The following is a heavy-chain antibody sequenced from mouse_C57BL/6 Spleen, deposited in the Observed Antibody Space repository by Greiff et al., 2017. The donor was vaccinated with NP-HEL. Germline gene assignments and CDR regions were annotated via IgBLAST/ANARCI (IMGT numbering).Heavy chain of an antibody. J-gene: IGHJ1*03. CDR2: IWSGGST. CDR3: ARSNWDGYFDV. V-gene: IGHV2-2*01. CDR1: GFSLTRYG. Sequence: QVQLKESGPGLVQPSQSLSIPCTVSGFSLTRYGVHWVRQSPGKGLEWLGVIWSGGSTDYNAAFISRLSISKDNSKSQVFFKMNSLQADDTAIYYCARSNWDGYFDVWGTGTTVTVSS. D-gene: IGHD4-1*01.